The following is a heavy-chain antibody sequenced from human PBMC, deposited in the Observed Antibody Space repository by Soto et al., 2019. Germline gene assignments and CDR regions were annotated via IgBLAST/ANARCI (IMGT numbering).Heavy chain of an antibody. CDR3: ASPRDGYNLDFDY. V-gene: IGHV4-39*01. CDR1: GGSISSSSYY. J-gene: IGHJ4*02. Sequence: ILSLTCTVSGGSISSSSYYWGWIRQPPGKGLEWIGIIYYSGSTYYNPSLKSRVTISVDTSKNQFSLKLSSVTAADTAVYYCASPRDGYNLDFDYWGQGSL. CDR2: IYYSGST. D-gene: IGHD5-12*01.